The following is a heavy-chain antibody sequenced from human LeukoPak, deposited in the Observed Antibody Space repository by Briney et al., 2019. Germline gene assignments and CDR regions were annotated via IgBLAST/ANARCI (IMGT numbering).Heavy chain of an antibody. V-gene: IGHV3-30*04. CDR3: ARALAGAPFDL. D-gene: IGHD3-10*01. J-gene: IGHJ2*01. Sequence: GSLRLSCSASEFTLSSYSMHWVRQAPGRGLEWAAVLSSVGGQQYYADSVKGRFTISADTSKNTLYLQMDSLRVEDTALYYCARALAGAPFDLWGRGTVVAVSS. CDR2: LSSVGGQQ. CDR1: EFTLSSYS.